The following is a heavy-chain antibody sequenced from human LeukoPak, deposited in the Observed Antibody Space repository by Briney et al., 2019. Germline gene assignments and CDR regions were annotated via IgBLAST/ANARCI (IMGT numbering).Heavy chain of an antibody. CDR1: GGTFSSYA. V-gene: IGHV1-69*05. Sequence: SVKVSCKASGGTFSSYAISWVRQAPGQGLEWMGGIIPIFGTANYAQKFQGRVTITTDESTSTAYMELSRLRSEDTAVYYCATIVGATTRAFDYWGQGTLVTVSS. CDR2: IIPIFGTA. CDR3: ATIVGATTRAFDY. D-gene: IGHD1-26*01. J-gene: IGHJ4*02.